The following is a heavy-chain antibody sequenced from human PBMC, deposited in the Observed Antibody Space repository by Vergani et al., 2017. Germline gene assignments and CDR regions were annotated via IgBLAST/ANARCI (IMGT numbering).Heavy chain of an antibody. J-gene: IGHJ5*02. CDR2: IYYSGST. V-gene: IGHV4-59*01. CDR3: AREEGIAAAGWFDP. D-gene: IGHD6-13*01. CDR1: GGSISSYY. Sequence: QVQLQESGPGLVKPSETLSLTCTVSGGSISSYYWSWIRQPPGKGLEWIGYIYYSGSTNYNPTLKSRVTISVDTSKDQFSLKLSSVTAADTAVYYWAREEGIAAAGWFDPWGQGTLVTVSS.